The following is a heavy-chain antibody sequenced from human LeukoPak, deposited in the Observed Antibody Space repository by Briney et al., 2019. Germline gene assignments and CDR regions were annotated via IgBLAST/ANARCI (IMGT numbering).Heavy chain of an antibody. CDR2: IYYSGST. D-gene: IGHD3-3*01. CDR3: ARGFGVVSHWIDP. V-gene: IGHV4-59*01. CDR1: GGSISSYY. Sequence: SETLSLTCTVSGGSISSYYWSWIRQPPGKGLEWIGYIYYSGSTNYNPSLKSRVTISVDTSKNQFSLKLSSVTAADTAVYYCARGFGVVSHWIDPWGQGTLVTVSS. J-gene: IGHJ5*02.